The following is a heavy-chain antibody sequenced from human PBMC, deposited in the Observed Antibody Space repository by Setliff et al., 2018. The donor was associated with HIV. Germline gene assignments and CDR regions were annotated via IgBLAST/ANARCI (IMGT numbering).Heavy chain of an antibody. D-gene: IGHD5-18*01. Sequence: ASVKVSCKVSGYTLTELSRHWVRQAPGKGLEWIGSFDPQDDETIYAQNFQGRVTMTEDTSTDTAYMELSSLRSEDTAVYYCASGGAYYSYGFGWWGQGTLVTVSS. CDR3: ASGGAYYSYGFGW. CDR2: FDPQDDET. V-gene: IGHV1-24*01. J-gene: IGHJ4*02. CDR1: GYTLTELS.